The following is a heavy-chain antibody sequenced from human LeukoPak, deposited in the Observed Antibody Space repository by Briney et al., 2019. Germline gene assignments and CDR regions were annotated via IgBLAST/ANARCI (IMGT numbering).Heavy chain of an antibody. CDR2: IIPILGIA. J-gene: IGHJ4*02. Sequence: GASVKVSCKASGGTFSSYAISWVRQAPGQGLEWMGRIIPILGIANYAQKFQGRVTITADKSTSTAYMELSSLRSEDTAVYYCARHSSDFWSGPLWYFDYWGQGTLVTVSS. CDR3: ARHSSDFWSGPLWYFDY. D-gene: IGHD3-3*01. CDR1: GGTFSSYA. V-gene: IGHV1-69*04.